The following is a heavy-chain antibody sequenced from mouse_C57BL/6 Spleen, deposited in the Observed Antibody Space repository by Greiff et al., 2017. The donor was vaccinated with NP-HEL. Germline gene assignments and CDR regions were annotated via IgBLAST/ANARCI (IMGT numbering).Heavy chain of an antibody. D-gene: IGHD2-4*01. Sequence: QVQLQQSGAELVRPGASVKLSCKASGYTFTDYYINWVKQRPGQGLEWIARIYPGSGNTYYNEKFKGKATLTAEKSSSTAYMQLSSLTSEDSAVYFCARGGDYDGSFDYWGQGTTLTVSS. CDR1: GYTFTDYY. CDR3: ARGGDYDGSFDY. CDR2: IYPGSGNT. V-gene: IGHV1-76*01. J-gene: IGHJ2*01.